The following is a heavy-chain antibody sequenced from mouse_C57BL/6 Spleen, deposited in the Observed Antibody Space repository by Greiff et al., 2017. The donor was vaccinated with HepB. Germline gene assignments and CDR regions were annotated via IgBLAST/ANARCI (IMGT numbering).Heavy chain of an antibody. J-gene: IGHJ4*01. CDR3: ARYDGYYVDYYAMDY. V-gene: IGHV1-42*01. CDR2: INPSTGGT. CDR1: GYSFTGYY. Sequence: EVKLVESGPELVKPGASVKISCKASGYSFTGYYMNWVKQSPEKSLEWIGEINPSTGGTTYNQKFKAKATLTVDKSSSTAYMQLKSLTSEDSAVYYCARYDGYYVDYYAMDYWGQGTSVTVSS. D-gene: IGHD2-3*01.